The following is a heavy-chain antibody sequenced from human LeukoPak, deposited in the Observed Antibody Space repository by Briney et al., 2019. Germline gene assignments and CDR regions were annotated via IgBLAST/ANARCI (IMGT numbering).Heavy chain of an antibody. J-gene: IGHJ4*02. V-gene: IGHV4-59*08. CDR3: ARAYDSSGYYDY. D-gene: IGHD3-22*01. Sequence: SETLSLTCAVYGGSFSGYYWSWIRQPPGKGLEWIGYIYYSGSTNYNPSLKSRVTISVDTSKNQFSLKLSSVTAADTAVYYCARAYDSSGYYDYWGQGTLVTVSS. CDR2: IYYSGST. CDR1: GGSFSGYY.